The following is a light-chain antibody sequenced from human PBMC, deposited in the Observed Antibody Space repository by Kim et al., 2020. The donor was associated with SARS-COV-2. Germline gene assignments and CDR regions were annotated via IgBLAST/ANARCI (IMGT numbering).Light chain of an antibody. CDR1: QSVDRD. J-gene: IGKJ1*01. CDR2: DAS. CDR3: QHYHKWPPWT. V-gene: IGKV3-15*01. Sequence: SPGDRVTLSCRARQSVDRDVAWYQQKPGQPPRLLIYDASTRATGVADRFGGSGSGTEFTLTISSLQSEDLAVYYCQHYHKWPPWTFGRGTKVDIK.